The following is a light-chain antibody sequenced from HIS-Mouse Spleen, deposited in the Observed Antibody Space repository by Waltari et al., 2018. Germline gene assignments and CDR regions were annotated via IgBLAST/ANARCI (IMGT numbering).Light chain of an antibody. CDR2: GAS. J-gene: IGKJ4*01. V-gene: IGKV3-15*01. Sequence: EIVMTQSPATLSVSPGESATLSCRANQSVSSNLAWYQQKPGQAPRLLIYGASTRATGLPARFSGSGSGTEFTLTISSMQSEDFAVYYCQQYNNWPPLTFGGGTKVEIK. CDR1: QSVSSN. CDR3: QQYNNWPPLT.